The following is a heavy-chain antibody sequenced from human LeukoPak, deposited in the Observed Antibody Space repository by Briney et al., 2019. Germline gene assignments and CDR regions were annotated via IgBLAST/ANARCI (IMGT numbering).Heavy chain of an antibody. V-gene: IGHV4-59*12. D-gene: IGHD3-10*01. CDR2: IYYSGST. Sequence: SETLSFTCTVSGGSISSYYWSWIRQPPGKGLGWIGYIYYSGSTNYNPSLTSRVTISVDTTKNQFSLKLSSVTAADTAVYYCARGITKYYYVSGTPRSIWFDPWGQGTLVTVSS. J-gene: IGHJ5*02. CDR3: ARGITKYYYVSGTPRSIWFDP. CDR1: GGSISSYY.